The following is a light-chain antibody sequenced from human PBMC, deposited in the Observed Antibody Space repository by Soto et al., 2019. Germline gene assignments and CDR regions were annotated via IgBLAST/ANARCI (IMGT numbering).Light chain of an antibody. CDR2: GNN. V-gene: IGLV1-40*01. CDR3: QSYDSSLSGSYV. J-gene: IGLJ1*01. CDR1: SSNIGAGYD. Sequence: QSVLTQPPSVSGAPGQRVTISCTGSSSNIGAGYDVHWYQRLPGTAPKVLIYGNNNRPSGVPDRFSSSKSGTSASLAITGLQAEDEADYYCQSYDSSLSGSYVFGTGTKVTVL.